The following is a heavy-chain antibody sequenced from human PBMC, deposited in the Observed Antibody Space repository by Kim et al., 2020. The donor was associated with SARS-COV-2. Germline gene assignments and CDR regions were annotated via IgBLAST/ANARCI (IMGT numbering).Heavy chain of an antibody. D-gene: IGHD4-17*01. J-gene: IGHJ4*02. V-gene: IGHV3-43*01. Sequence: GGSLRLSCAASGFTFDDYTMHWVRQAPGKGLEWVSLISWDGGSTYYADSVKGRFTISRDNSKNSLYLQMNSLRTEDTALYYCAKDMGGDYGLDYWGQGTLVPVSS. CDR1: GFTFDDYT. CDR3: AKDMGGDYGLDY. CDR2: ISWDGGST.